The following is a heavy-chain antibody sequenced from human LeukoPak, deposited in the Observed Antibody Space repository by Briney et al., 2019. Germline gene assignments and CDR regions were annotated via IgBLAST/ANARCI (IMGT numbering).Heavy chain of an antibody. Sequence: SETLSLTCTVYGGSFSGYYWSWIRQPPGKGLEWIGEINHSGSTNYNPSLKSRVTISLDTSENQFSLNLTSVTAADTAVYYCARGGRGYTYGFRTNWFDPWGQGTLVTVSS. CDR1: GGSFSGYY. V-gene: IGHV4-34*01. D-gene: IGHD5-18*01. J-gene: IGHJ5*02. CDR2: INHSGST. CDR3: ARGGRGYTYGFRTNWFDP.